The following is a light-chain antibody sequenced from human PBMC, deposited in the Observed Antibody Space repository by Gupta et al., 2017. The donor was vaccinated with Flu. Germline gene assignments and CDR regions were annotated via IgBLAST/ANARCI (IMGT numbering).Light chain of an antibody. V-gene: IGLV1-51*02. CDR3: GTWDSSLHGVI. CDR1: NSNIGNNY. J-gene: IGLJ2*01. CDR2: EDY. Sequence: KVTISCSGTNSNIGNNYVSWYQQLPGTAPKLLIYEDYKLPSEIPDRFSGSKSGTSATLGITGLQTGDEADYYCGTWDSSLHGVIFGGGTKLTVL.